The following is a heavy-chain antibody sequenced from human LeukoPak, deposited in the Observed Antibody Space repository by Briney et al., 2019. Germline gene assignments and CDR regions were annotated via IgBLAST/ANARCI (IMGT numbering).Heavy chain of an antibody. J-gene: IGHJ4*02. CDR2: IYYSGST. Sequence: SETLSLTCTVSGGSISSYYWSWIRQPPGKGLEWIGYIYYSGSTNYNPSLKSRVTISVDTSKNQFSLKLSSVTAADTAVYYCARGYYDSSGYYPFDYWGQGTLVTVSS. CDR1: GGSISSYY. D-gene: IGHD3-22*01. CDR3: ARGYYDSSGYYPFDY. V-gene: IGHV4-59*01.